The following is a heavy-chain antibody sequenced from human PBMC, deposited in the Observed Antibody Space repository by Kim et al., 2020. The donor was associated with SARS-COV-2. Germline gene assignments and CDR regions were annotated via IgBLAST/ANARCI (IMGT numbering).Heavy chain of an antibody. J-gene: IGHJ6*02. Sequence: KGRFTMSRDNPKNTLDMQMNSLRAEDTAVYYCAKGVCGAYSSSSTCSMDVWGQGTTVTVSS. V-gene: IGHV3-23*01. D-gene: IGHD6-13*01. CDR3: AKGVCGAYSSSSTCSMDV.